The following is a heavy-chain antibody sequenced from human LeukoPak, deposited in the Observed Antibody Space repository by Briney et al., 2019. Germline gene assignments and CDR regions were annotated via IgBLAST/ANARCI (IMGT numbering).Heavy chain of an antibody. D-gene: IGHD4-23*01. Sequence: GASVKVSCKASGYTFTSYGISWVRQAPGHGLEWMGWISAYNGNANYAQKLQGRVTMTTDTSTSTAYMELRSLRSDDTAVYYCVTVEYFDYWGQGTLVTVSS. J-gene: IGHJ4*02. CDR3: VTVEYFDY. CDR2: ISAYNGNA. V-gene: IGHV1-18*01. CDR1: GYTFTSYG.